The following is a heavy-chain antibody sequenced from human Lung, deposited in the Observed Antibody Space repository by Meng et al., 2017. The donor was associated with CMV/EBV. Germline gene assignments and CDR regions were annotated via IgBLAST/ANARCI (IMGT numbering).Heavy chain of an antibody. Sequence: SGASLTTTTWWTWVRQPPGKGLEWVGEIDHSGNSNSNPSLKSRLTLSLDTSKNHLSLRMTSVTAEDTAIYYCARVREHTSLGNYWFDPWGQGTLVTVSS. J-gene: IGHJ5*02. CDR2: IDHSGNS. CDR3: ARVREHTSLGNYWFDP. V-gene: IGHV4-4*02. D-gene: IGHD3-16*01. CDR1: GASLTTTTW.